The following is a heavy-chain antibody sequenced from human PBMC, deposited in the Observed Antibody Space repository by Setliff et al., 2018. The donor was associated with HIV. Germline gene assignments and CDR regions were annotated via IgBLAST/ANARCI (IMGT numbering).Heavy chain of an antibody. Sequence: PGGSLRLSCAASGFTFSSYAMHWVRQAPGKGLEWVAVISYDGSNKYYADSVKGRFTISRDNSKNTLYLQMNSLRAEDTAVYYCVSGLEYEQLVLGAEYFQHWGQGTLVTVSS. J-gene: IGHJ1*01. D-gene: IGHD6-13*01. CDR2: ISYDGSNK. CDR3: VSGLEYEQLVLGAEYFQH. CDR1: GFTFSSYA. V-gene: IGHV3-30*04.